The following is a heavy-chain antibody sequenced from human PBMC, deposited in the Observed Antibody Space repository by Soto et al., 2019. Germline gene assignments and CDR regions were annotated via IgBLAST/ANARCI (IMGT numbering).Heavy chain of an antibody. D-gene: IGHD6-6*01. CDR1: GFTFSRYA. CDR3: AKEVGYSSSSSLDY. J-gene: IGHJ4*02. V-gene: IGHV3-23*01. CDR2: ISGSGGST. Sequence: TAGSLRLSCAASGFTFSRYAMSWVRQAPGKGLEWVSAISGSGGSTYYADSVKGRFTISRDNSKNTLYLQMNSLRAEDTAVYYCAKEVGYSSSSSLDYWGQGTLVTVSS.